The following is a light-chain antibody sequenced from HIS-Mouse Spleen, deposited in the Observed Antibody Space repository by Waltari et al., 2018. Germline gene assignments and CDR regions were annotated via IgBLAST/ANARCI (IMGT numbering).Light chain of an antibody. J-gene: IGLJ2*01. Sequence: SYELTQPPSVAVSPGQTARIACSGDVLQKTYRYWYQQKSGPAPVLAIYEDSKQPSGIPERFSGSSSGTMATLTISGAQVEDEADYYCYSTDSSGNHRVFGVGTKLTVL. V-gene: IGLV3-10*01. CDR1: VLQKTY. CDR2: EDS. CDR3: YSTDSSGNHRV.